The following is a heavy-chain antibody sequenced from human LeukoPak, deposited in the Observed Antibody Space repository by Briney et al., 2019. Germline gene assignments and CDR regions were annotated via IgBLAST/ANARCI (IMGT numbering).Heavy chain of an antibody. CDR2: ISGDGTAR. Sequence: GGSLRLSCAASGFTSSSYWMHWARQVPGKGLVWVSRISGDGTARNYADSVKGRFTISRDDAKNTVDLQMNSLRGEDTAVYYCVRGRGSYGWFDPWGQGTLVTVSS. V-gene: IGHV3-74*01. CDR1: GFTSSSYW. D-gene: IGHD3-10*01. J-gene: IGHJ5*02. CDR3: VRGRGSYGWFDP.